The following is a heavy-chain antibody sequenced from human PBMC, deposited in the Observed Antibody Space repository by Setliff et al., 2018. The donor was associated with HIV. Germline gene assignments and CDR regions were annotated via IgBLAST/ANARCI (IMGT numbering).Heavy chain of an antibody. V-gene: IGHV4-39*01. D-gene: IGHD1-1*01. Sequence: SETLSLTCTVSGGSFTDSDYYWARVRQAPGKGLEWIGSIYHSGPTYYNPSLKGRITMSVDTSRNQFSLRLTYVTATDTAVYFCARLEQLINWFDPWGQGTLVTVSS. J-gene: IGHJ5*02. CDR1: GGSFTDSDYY. CDR2: IYHSGPT. CDR3: ARLEQLINWFDP.